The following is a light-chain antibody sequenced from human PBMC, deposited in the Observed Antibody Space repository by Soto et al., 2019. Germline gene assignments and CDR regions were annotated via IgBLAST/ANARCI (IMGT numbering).Light chain of an antibody. Sequence: DIQLTQSPSFLSASVGDRVTITCRASQGISSYLAWYQQKPGKAPKLLIYAASTLQSGVPSRFSGSGSGTEFPLTISSLQPEDFATYYCQQLNSYPLTFGHGTKVDIK. V-gene: IGKV1-9*01. J-gene: IGKJ3*01. CDR1: QGISSY. CDR3: QQLNSYPLT. CDR2: AAS.